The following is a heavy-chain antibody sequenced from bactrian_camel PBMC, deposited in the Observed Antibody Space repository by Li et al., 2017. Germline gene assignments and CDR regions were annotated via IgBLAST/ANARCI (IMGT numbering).Heavy chain of an antibody. CDR1: GFTFSNYA. V-gene: IGHV3S31*01. CDR3: AKVRPSTYDYCSGSWCLEGTPYNY. D-gene: IGHD3*01. Sequence: VQLVESGGGLVQPGGSLRLSCAASGFTFSNYAMSWVRQAPGKGLEWVSAINSGGGSTYYADSVKGRFTISRDNAKNTLYLQLNSLKTEDTAMYYCAKVRPSTYDYCSGSWCLEGTPYNYWGQGTQVTVS. CDR2: INSGGGST. J-gene: IGHJ4*01.